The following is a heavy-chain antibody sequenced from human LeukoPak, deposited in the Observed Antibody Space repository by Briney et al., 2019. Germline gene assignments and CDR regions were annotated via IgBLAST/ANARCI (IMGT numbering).Heavy chain of an antibody. V-gene: IGHV3-7*03. CDR1: GFTSSRHW. CDR2: IKEDGTRK. CDR3: AKGTGNYYYYGMDV. J-gene: IGHJ6*02. D-gene: IGHD1-14*01. Sequence: GGSLRLSCAASGFTSSRHWMTWVRQAPGKGLEWVANIKEDGTRKNYVDSVKGRFTISRDNAKNSLYLQMSGLRAEDTAVYYCAKGTGNYYYYGMDVWGQGTTVTVSS.